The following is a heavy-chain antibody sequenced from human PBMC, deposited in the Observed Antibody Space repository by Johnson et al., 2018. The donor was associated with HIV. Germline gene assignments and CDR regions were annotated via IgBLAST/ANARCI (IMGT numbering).Heavy chain of an antibody. V-gene: IGHV3-30*18. J-gene: IGHJ3*02. Sequence: VQLVESGGGVVQPGRSLRLSCAASGFTFGNYGMHWVRQAPGKGLEWVAVITFEGSDKYYADSVKGRVTISRDDSKNTLYLRLNSLRPEDSAVYYCAKDVSVVTPAGSFDIWGQGTRVTVSS. CDR1: GFTFGNYG. D-gene: IGHD4-23*01. CDR3: AKDVSVVTPAGSFDI. CDR2: ITFEGSDK.